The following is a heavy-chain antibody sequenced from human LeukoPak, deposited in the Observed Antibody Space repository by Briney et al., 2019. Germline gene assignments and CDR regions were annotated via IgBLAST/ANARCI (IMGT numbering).Heavy chain of an antibody. Sequence: GGSLRLSCAASGFTFSSYSMNWVRQAPGKGLEWVSSISSSSSYIYYADSVKGRFTISRDNAKSSLYLQMNSLRAEDTAVYYCARDLRVVVPAALGYYYYGMDVWGQGTTVTVSS. CDR3: ARDLRVVVPAALGYYYYGMDV. CDR1: GFTFSSYS. V-gene: IGHV3-21*01. D-gene: IGHD2-2*01. J-gene: IGHJ6*02. CDR2: ISSSSSYI.